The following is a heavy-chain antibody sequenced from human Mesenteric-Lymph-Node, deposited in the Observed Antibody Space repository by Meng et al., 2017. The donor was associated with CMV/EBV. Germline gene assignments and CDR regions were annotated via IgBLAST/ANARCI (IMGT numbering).Heavy chain of an antibody. V-gene: IGHV4-34*01. CDR2: INHSGST. D-gene: IGHD1-7*01. J-gene: IGHJ4*02. CDR3: ARREYNWNYAFDY. Sequence: SETLSLTCAVYGGSFSGYYWSWIRQPPGKGLEWIGEINHSGSTNYNPSLKSRVTISVDTSKNQSYLKLSSVTAADTAVYYCARREYNWNYAFDYWGQGTLVTVSS. CDR1: GGSFSGYY.